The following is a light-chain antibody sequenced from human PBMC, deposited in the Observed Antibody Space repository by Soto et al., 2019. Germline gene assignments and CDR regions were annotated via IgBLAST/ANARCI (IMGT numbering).Light chain of an antibody. CDR1: QSIGGW. CDR2: DVS. Sequence: DIQIPQSHSTLSSSVGDRVPITGRASQSIGGWLAWYQQKPGKAPKLLIYDVSSLKGVAPSRFSGSGSGTEFPLTISRLQPDHFETYYRQQYNSPWTGGKGTKGDIK. V-gene: IGKV1-5*01. CDR3: QQYNSPWT. J-gene: IGKJ1*01.